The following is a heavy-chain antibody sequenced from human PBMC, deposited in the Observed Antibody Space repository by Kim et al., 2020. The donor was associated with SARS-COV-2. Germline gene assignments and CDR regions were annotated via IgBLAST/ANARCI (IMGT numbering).Heavy chain of an antibody. CDR3: ATPPRVARGSYYRSYYYVMDV. V-gene: IGHV1-24*01. CDR2: FDPEDGET. J-gene: IGHJ6*02. Sequence: ASVKVSCKVSGYTLTELSMHWVRQAPGKGLEWMGGFDPEDGETIYAQKFQVRVTMTEDTSTDTAYMELSSLRSEDTAVYYCATPPRVARGSYYRSYYYVMDVWGQRTTVTVS. CDR1: GYTLTELS. D-gene: IGHD1-26*01.